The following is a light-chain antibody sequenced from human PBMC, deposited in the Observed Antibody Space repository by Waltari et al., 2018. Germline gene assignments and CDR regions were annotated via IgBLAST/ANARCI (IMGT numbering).Light chain of an antibody. CDR1: SSDIGGYNY. V-gene: IGLV2-14*01. CDR3: SSYTRVSASVV. J-gene: IGLJ2*01. CDR2: DAS. Sequence: QSALTQPASVSGSPGQSITISCTGTSSDIGGYNYASWYQQHPGRAPKLLIYDASKRPSGVSVRFSGSKSGNTASLTISGLQAEDEADYYCSSYTRVSASVVFGAGTKLTVL.